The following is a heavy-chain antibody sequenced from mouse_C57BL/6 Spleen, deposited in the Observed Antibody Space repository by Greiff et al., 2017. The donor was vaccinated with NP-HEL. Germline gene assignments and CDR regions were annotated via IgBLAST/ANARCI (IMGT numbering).Heavy chain of an antibody. V-gene: IGHV2-2*01. CDR3: ARKVYDGYYGAMDY. CDR1: GFSLTSYG. Sequence: VKLQQSGPGLVQPSQSLSITCTVSGFSLTSYGVHWVRQSPGKGLEWLGVIWSGGSTDYNAAFISRLSISKDNSKSQVFFKMNSLQADDTAIYYCARKVYDGYYGAMDYWGQGTSVTVSS. J-gene: IGHJ4*01. D-gene: IGHD2-3*01. CDR2: IWSGGST.